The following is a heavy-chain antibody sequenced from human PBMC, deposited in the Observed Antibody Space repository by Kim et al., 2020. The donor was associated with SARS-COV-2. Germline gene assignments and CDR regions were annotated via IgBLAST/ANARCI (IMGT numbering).Heavy chain of an antibody. CDR3: TKDRSKKSAAGTMGSFQ. CDR1: GFTFDDYA. D-gene: IGHD6-13*01. V-gene: IGHV3-9*01. Sequence: GGSLRLSCAASGFTFDDYAMHWVRQAPGKGLEWVSGISWNSGSIGYADSVKGRFTISRDSAKHSLYLQMNSLRAEDTALYYCTKDRSKKSAAGTMGSFQ. CDR2: ISWNSGSI. J-gene: IGHJ1*01.